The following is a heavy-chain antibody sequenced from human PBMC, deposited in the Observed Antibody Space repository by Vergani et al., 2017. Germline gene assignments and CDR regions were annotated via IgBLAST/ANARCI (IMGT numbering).Heavy chain of an antibody. Sequence: QVQLVESGGGVVQPGRSLRLSCAASGFTFSSYAMHWVRHAPGKGLEGVAVISYDGRNKYYADSVTGRFTISRDNSKNTLYLQMNSLRAEDTAVYYWASGDYSAFDYWGQGTLVTVSS. D-gene: IGHD4-11*01. CDR3: ASGDYSAFDY. CDR2: ISYDGRNK. J-gene: IGHJ4*02. CDR1: GFTFSSYA. V-gene: IGHV3-30*04.